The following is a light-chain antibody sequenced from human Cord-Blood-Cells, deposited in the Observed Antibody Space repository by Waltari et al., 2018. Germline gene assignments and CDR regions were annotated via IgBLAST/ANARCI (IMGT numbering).Light chain of an antibody. Sequence: QSALTQPASVSGSPGQSITIPCTGTSSDVGGYNYVSWYQQHPGKAPKLMLYDFSNRPSGVSNRFSGSKSGNTASLTSSGLQAEDEADYYCSSYTSSSTVVFGGGTKLTVL. CDR2: DFS. V-gene: IGLV2-14*01. J-gene: IGLJ2*01. CDR1: SSDVGGYNY. CDR3: SSYTSSSTVV.